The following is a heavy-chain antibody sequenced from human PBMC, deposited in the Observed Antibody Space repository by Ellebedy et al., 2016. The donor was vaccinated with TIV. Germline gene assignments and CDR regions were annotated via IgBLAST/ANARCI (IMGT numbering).Heavy chain of an antibody. D-gene: IGHD3-22*01. CDR1: GYRLSRYY. V-gene: IGHV1-46*01. Sequence: ASVKVSXKASGYRLSRYYIHWMRQAPGRGLEWMGVIDPSNGGTSYSQKFQGRLLVTTDTSTSTVYMDLSSPRFDDTAMYYCARYHSSGDDYWGQGTLVTVSS. J-gene: IGHJ4*02. CDR2: IDPSNGGT. CDR3: ARYHSSGDDY.